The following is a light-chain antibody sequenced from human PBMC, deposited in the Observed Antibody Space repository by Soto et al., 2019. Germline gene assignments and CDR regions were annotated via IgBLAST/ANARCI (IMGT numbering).Light chain of an antibody. Sequence: DIVMTQSPDSLAVSLGERDTINCKSSQSVLYSSNTKNYLPWYQQKPGQPPKLLIYWASTRESGVPDRFSGSGSGTDFTLTISSLQAEDVAVYYCQQYYSTPRTFGQGTKLEIK. CDR3: QQYYSTPRT. J-gene: IGKJ2*01. CDR1: QSVLYSSNTKNY. CDR2: WAS. V-gene: IGKV4-1*01.